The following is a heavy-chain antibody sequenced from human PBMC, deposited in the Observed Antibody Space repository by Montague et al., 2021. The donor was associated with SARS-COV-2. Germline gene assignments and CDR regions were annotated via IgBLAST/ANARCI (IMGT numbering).Heavy chain of an antibody. D-gene: IGHD2-15*01. CDR1: GASINIGTYY. CDR2: IHDSGTT. V-gene: IGHV4-61*01. Sequence: SETLSLTCTVSGASINIGTYYWTWIRQSPGKPLEWVGYIHDSGTTNYNPSLKSRVTILEDTSRNQFSLNLNSVTAADTAVYYCARGHCSGGFCYYAVAFDVWGQGTMVTVSS. CDR3: ARGHCSGGFCYYAVAFDV. J-gene: IGHJ3*01.